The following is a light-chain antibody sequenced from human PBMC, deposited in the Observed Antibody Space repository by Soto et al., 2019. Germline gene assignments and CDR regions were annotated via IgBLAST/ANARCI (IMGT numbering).Light chain of an antibody. CDR3: AAWYDSLSGYV. V-gene: IGLV1-47*01. CDR1: SSNIGSSY. Sequence: QSVLTQPPSASGTPGQRVTISCSGSSSNIGSSYVFWYQQLPGTAPKLLIYRNNRRPSGVPDRFSGSKSGTSASLAISGLRSEDESDYYCAAWYDSLSGYVFGTGTKLTVL. J-gene: IGLJ1*01. CDR2: RNN.